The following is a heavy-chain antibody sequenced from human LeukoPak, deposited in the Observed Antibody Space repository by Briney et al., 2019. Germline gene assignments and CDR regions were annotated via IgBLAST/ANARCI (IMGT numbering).Heavy chain of an antibody. Sequence: PSETLSLTCAVYGGSFSGYYWSWIRQPPGKGLEWIGEINHSGSTNYNPSLKSRVTISVDTSKNQFSLKLNSVTAADTAVYYCARDGSSTTGYYYMDVWGKGTTVAVSS. CDR2: INHSGST. CDR1: GGSFSGYY. J-gene: IGHJ6*03. CDR3: ARDGSSTTGYYYMDV. V-gene: IGHV4-34*01. D-gene: IGHD3-10*01.